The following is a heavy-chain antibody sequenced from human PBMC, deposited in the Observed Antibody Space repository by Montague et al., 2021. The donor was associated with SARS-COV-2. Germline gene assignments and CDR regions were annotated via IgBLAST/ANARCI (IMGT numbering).Heavy chain of an antibody. V-gene: IGHV4-59*08. Sequence: SETLSLTCTVSGGSISSFYWGWVRQPPGPGLEWIWYIYNLWSTNYNRSLRLRVTVSVDTSKNQFYLNLSSVTAADTAVCYCERLPDTSGRAWFDPWGQGTLVTVSS. J-gene: IGHJ5*02. CDR1: GGSISSFY. CDR2: IYNLWST. CDR3: ERLPDTSGRAWFDP. D-gene: IGHD5-18*01.